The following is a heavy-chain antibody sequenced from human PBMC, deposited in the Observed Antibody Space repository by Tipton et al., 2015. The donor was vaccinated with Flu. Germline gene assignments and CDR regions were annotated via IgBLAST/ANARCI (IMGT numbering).Heavy chain of an antibody. CDR3: ASKVANWGVWEPLDY. CDR2: INHSGTA. D-gene: IGHD7-27*01. Sequence: AGLVKPSETLSLTCAVYGGSFSGYYWSWIRQPPGKGLEWIGEINHSGTANYNPSLTSRVTVSADTSKKQFSLKLTSVTAADTAVYYCASKVANWGVWEPLDYWGHGTLVTVSS. J-gene: IGHJ4*01. CDR1: GGSFSGYY. V-gene: IGHV4-34*01.